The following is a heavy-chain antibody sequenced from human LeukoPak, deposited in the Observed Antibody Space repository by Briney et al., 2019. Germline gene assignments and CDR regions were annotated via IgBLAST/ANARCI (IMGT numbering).Heavy chain of an antibody. Sequence: GGSLRLSCSASGFNFSAYYINWIRQAPGKGLEWVSYISGSGTTEAYAESVKGRFTISRDNSKQTVSLQMNGLRDEDTALYYCARAPRDCGPVCYTGYCDTWGRGTLVIVSS. V-gene: IGHV3-11*01. CDR3: ARAPRDCGPVCYTGYCDT. CDR1: GFNFSAYY. D-gene: IGHD2-21*01. CDR2: ISGSGTTE. J-gene: IGHJ4*02.